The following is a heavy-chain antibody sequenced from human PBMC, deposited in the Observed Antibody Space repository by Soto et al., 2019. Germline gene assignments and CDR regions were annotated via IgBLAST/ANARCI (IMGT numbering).Heavy chain of an antibody. CDR3: ARGENCSGGTCYSEYLNR. CDR2: VNPSGGST. J-gene: IGHJ1*01. V-gene: IGHV1-46*01. D-gene: IGHD2-15*01. Sequence: ASVKVSCKASGYLFTAYSMHWVRLAPGQGLEWMGVVNPSGGSTKYAQNFQGRVTMTRDTSTTTIYMELSSLRSDDTAIYYCARGENCSGGTCYSEYLNRWGQGTMLTVSS. CDR1: GYLFTAYS.